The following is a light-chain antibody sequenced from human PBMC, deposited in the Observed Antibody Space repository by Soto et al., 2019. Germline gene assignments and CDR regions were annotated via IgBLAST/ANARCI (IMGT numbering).Light chain of an antibody. J-gene: IGKJ5*01. CDR1: QGISRS. Sequence: IQMTQSPSSLSASVGDRVSMSCQASQGISRSLAWYQQKPGKAPKLLIYAASSLQSGVPSRFSGSGFGTDFTLTISSLQPEDSAIYYCQQADTFPITFGQGTRLEIK. V-gene: IGKV1-12*01. CDR2: AAS. CDR3: QQADTFPIT.